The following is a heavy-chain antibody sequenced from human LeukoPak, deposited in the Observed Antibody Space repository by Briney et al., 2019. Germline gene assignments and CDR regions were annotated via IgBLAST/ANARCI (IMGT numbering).Heavy chain of an antibody. D-gene: IGHD2-2*02. Sequence: PGGSLRLSCAASGFTFSSYAMHWVRQAPGKGLEYVSAISSNGGSTYYANSVKGRFTISRENSKNTLYLQMGSLRAEDMAVYYCARGAWDCSSTSCYTGFGYWGQGTLVTVSS. CDR2: ISSNGGST. V-gene: IGHV3-64*01. CDR3: ARGAWDCSSTSCYTGFGY. J-gene: IGHJ4*02. CDR1: GFTFSSYA.